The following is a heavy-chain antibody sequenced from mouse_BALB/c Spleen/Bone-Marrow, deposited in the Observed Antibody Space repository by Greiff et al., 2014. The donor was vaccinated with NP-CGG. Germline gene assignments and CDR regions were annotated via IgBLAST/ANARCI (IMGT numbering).Heavy chain of an antibody. CDR3: AIYYYGSSGFAY. D-gene: IGHD1-1*01. V-gene: IGHV14-3*02. CDR1: GSNIKDTY. Sequence: VQLQQPGAELVKPGASVKLSCTASGSNIKDTYMHWVKQRPEQGLEWIGRIDPANGNTKYDPKFQGKATITADTSSNTAYLQLSSLTSEDTAVYYCAIYYYGSSGFAYWGQGTLVTVSA. J-gene: IGHJ3*01. CDR2: IDPANGNT.